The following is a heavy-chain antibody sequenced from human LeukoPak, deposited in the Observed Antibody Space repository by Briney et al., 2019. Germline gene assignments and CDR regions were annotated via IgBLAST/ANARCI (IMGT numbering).Heavy chain of an antibody. CDR1: GFIFSNYA. CDR2: ITGSGGNS. D-gene: IGHD3-3*01. CDR3: AKKSLWSGPFDY. Sequence: GGSLRLSCKASGFIFSNYAMSWVCQAPGKGLEWVSIITGSGGNSYYTDSVKGRFTLSRDNSKNTLFLQMNSLRAEDTAVYFCAKKSLWSGPFDYWGQGTLVTVFS. V-gene: IGHV3-23*01. J-gene: IGHJ4*02.